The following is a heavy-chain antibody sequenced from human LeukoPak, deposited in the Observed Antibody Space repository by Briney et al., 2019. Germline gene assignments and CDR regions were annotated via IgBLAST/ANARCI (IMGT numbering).Heavy chain of an antibody. Sequence: PSETLSLTCSVSGGSLSSHYWSWIRQPPGKGLEWIGYIYYNGRTNYSPSLKSRVTISVDTSKNQVSLKLTSVTAADTAVYYCARDSTMQLGAFEIWGQGTMVSVSS. CDR1: GGSLSSHY. CDR3: ARDSTMQLGAFEI. D-gene: IGHD3-16*01. J-gene: IGHJ3*02. V-gene: IGHV4-59*11. CDR2: IYYNGRT.